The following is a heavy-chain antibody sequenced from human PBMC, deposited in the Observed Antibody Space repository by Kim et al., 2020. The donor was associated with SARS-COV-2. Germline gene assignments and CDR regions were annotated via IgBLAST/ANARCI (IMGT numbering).Heavy chain of an antibody. J-gene: IGHJ4*02. CDR1: GGSISSSSYY. V-gene: IGHV4-39*01. D-gene: IGHD3-3*01. CDR3: ARLSDFWSGYYGVGFDY. CDR2: IYYSGST. Sequence: SETLSLTCTVSGGSISSSSYYWGWIRQPPGKGLEWIGSIYYSGSTYYNPSLKSRVTISVDTSKNQFSLKLSSVTAADTAVYYCARLSDFWSGYYGVGFDYWGQGTLVTVSS.